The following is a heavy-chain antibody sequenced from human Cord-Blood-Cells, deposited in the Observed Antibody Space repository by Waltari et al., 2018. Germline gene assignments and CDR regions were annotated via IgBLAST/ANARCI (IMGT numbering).Heavy chain of an antibody. CDR1: GGSFSGYY. V-gene: IGHV4-34*01. Sequence: QVQLQQWGAGLLKPSETLSLTCAVYGGSFSGYYWSWIRQPPGKGLEWIGEINHSGSTNQNPALQRRVNISVDTAKNQFSLKVSSVAAAGTAVYYCARLGGSYYYYYYGMDVWGQGTTVTVSS. J-gene: IGHJ6*02. CDR2: INHSGST. CDR3: ARLGGSYYYYYYGMDV. D-gene: IGHD1-26*01.